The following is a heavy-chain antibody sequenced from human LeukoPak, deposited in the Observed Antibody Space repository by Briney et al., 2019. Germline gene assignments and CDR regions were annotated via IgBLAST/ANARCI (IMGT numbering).Heavy chain of an antibody. J-gene: IGHJ2*01. CDR1: GYTLTELS. V-gene: IGHV1-24*01. CDR2: FDPEDGET. Sequence: ASVKVSCKVSGYTLTELSMHWVRQAPGKGLEWMGGFDPEDGETVYAQKFQGRVTMTEDTSTDTAYMELSSLRSEDTAVYYCATTSSSWHWYFDLWGRGTLVTVSS. D-gene: IGHD6-13*01. CDR3: ATTSSSWHWYFDL.